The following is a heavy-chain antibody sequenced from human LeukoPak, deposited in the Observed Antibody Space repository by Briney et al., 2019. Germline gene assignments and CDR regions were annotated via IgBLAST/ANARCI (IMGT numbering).Heavy chain of an antibody. Sequence: KTSETLSLTCTVSGGSISSYYWSWIRQPPGKGLEWIGYIYYSGSTNYNPSLKSRVTISVDASKNQFSLKLSSVTAADTAVYYCARGVREGGIDYWGQGTLVTVSS. D-gene: IGHD3-16*01. CDR2: IYYSGST. CDR3: ARGVREGGIDY. V-gene: IGHV4-59*01. J-gene: IGHJ4*02. CDR1: GGSISSYY.